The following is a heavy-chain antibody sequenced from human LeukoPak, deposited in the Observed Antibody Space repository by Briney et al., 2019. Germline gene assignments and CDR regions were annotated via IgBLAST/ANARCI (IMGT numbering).Heavy chain of an antibody. CDR3: ARGYGDYALFDY. Sequence: SETLSLTCTVSGGSISSYYWSWIRQPPGKGLEWIGYIYYSGSTNYNPSLKSRVTISVDTSKNQFSLKLSSVTAADTAVYYCARGYGDYALFDYWGQGTLVTVSS. J-gene: IGHJ4*02. V-gene: IGHV4-59*08. CDR1: GGSISSYY. CDR2: IYYSGST. D-gene: IGHD4-17*01.